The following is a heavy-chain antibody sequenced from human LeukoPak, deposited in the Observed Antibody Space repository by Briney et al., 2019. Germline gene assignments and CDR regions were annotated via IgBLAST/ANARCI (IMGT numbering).Heavy chain of an antibody. CDR2: INHSGST. J-gene: IGHJ6*02. CDR1: GGSFSGYY. V-gene: IGHV4-34*01. Sequence: KPSETLSLTCAVYGGSFSGYYWSWIRQPPGKGLEWIGEINHSGSTNYNPSLKSRVTISVDTSKNQFSLKLSSVTAADTAVYYCARGVNCGGDCYPYYYYYYGMDVWGQGTTVTVSS. D-gene: IGHD2-21*02. CDR3: ARGVNCGGDCYPYYYYYYGMDV.